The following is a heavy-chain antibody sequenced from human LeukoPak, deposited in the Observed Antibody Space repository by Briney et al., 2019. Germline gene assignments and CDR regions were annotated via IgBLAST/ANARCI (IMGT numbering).Heavy chain of an antibody. CDR3: AKDVYHGDY. J-gene: IGHJ4*02. D-gene: IGHD1-14*01. CDR2: IFVVGGRT. V-gene: IGHV3-23*01. Sequence: PGGSLRLSCADSGFTSCGAATRSVSDGPGEGVEWVSAIFVVGGRTYSADSVKGRFTISRDNSTTTLYLQMNSLRAEDPPLYYGAKDVYHGDYWGQGTLVTVSS. CDR1: GFTSCGAA.